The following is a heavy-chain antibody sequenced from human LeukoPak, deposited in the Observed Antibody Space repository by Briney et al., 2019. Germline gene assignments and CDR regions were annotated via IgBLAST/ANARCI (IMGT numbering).Heavy chain of an antibody. D-gene: IGHD3-22*01. CDR2: IYTSGSI. CDR1: GGSISSYY. Sequence: SETLSLTCTVSGGSISSYYWSWIRQPPGKGLEWIGYIYTSGSINYNPSLKSRVTISVDTSENQFSLKLSSVTAADTAVYYCARQAPGYYFDYWGQGTLVTVSS. V-gene: IGHV4-4*09. CDR3: ARQAPGYYFDY. J-gene: IGHJ4*02.